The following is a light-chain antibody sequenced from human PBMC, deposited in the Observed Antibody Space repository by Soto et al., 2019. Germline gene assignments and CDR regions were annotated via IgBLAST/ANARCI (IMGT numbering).Light chain of an antibody. Sequence: QSVLTQPASVSGSPGQSITISCTGTSSDVGGYNYVSWYQQHPGKAPKLMIFEVSNRPSGVSNRFSGSKSGNTASLTISGLQAEDEADYYCSSDTSNSTLVVFGGGIKLTVL. J-gene: IGLJ2*01. CDR2: EVS. CDR1: SSDVGGYNY. CDR3: SSDTSNSTLVV. V-gene: IGLV2-14*01.